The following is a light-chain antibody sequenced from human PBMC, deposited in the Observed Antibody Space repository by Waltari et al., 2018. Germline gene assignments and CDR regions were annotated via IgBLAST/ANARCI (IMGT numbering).Light chain of an antibody. CDR3: VLSMGSGIWV. J-gene: IGLJ3*02. CDR2: HSN. V-gene: IGLV8-61*01. Sequence: QTVVTQEPSLSVSTGGTVTLPCGLRSGSVSTTYYPSRYQQAPGQAPRTLIFHSNTRSSGVPDRFSGSILDNKAALTITGAQADDESDYYCVLSMGSGIWVFGGGTKLTVL. CDR1: SGSVSTTYY.